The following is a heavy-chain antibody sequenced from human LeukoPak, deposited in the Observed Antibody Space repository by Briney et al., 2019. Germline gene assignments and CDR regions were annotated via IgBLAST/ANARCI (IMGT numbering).Heavy chain of an antibody. CDR3: ARVFGYYYDSLDV. Sequence: SETLSLTREVYGGSLSGYRWTWIRQPAGKGLEWIGEVDHSGSTTYTSSLEGRVTITADNSKNQFSLSLTSVTAADTAVSYCARVFGYYYDSLDVWGKGTTVTVSS. V-gene: IGHV4-34*01. CDR1: GGSLSGYR. CDR2: VDHSGST. J-gene: IGHJ6*03. D-gene: IGHD3-10*01.